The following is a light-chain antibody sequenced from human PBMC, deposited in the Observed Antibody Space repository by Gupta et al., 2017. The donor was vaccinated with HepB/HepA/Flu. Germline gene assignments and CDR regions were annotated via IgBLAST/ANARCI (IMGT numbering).Light chain of an antibody. V-gene: IGLV1-44*01. J-gene: IGLJ2*01. CDR1: ISNIGSNT. CDR3: ATWDDSPIGPGL. CDR2: SNN. Sequence: QSVLTQPPSASGTPGQRVTISCSGSISNIGSNTVNWYQQLPGMAPQLLIYSNNQRPSGVPDRCSGSKSGTSASLAISGLQSEDEADYYCATWDDSPIGPGLFGGGTHLTVL.